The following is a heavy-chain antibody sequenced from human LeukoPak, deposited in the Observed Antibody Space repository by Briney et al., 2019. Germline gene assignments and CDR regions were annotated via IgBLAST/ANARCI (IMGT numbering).Heavy chain of an antibody. Sequence: SVKVSCKASGGTFSSYAISWVRQAPGQGLEWMGRIIPILGIANYAQKFQGRVTITADKSTSTAYMELSSLRSEDTAVYYCARGYCSGGSCYNFQHWGQGTLVTVSS. CDR1: GGTFSSYA. V-gene: IGHV1-69*04. J-gene: IGHJ1*01. CDR3: ARGYCSGGSCYNFQH. CDR2: IIPILGIA. D-gene: IGHD2-15*01.